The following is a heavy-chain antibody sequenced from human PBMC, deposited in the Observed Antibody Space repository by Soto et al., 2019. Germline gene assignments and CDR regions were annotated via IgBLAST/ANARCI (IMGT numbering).Heavy chain of an antibody. CDR3: ARDVTHGSGTYALDY. CDR1: GFTFSSYI. V-gene: IGHV3-21*06. Sequence: GGSLRLSCATSGFTFSSYIMNWVRQAPGKGLEWVSSISTSSGYIFYADSVKGRFTISRDNAKNSLYLQMRSLRAEDTAIYYCARDVTHGSGTYALDYWGQGTLVTVSS. D-gene: IGHD3-10*01. J-gene: IGHJ4*02. CDR2: ISTSSGYI.